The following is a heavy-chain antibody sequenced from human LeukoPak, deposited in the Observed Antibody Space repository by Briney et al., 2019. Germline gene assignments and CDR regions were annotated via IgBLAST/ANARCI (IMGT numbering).Heavy chain of an antibody. CDR2: ISGGGGST. CDR3: AKVQWLTPDQPFDY. J-gene: IGHJ4*02. CDR1: GFTFSSYA. Sequence: PGGSLRLSCAASGFTFSSYAMNWVRQAPGKGLEWVSAISGGGGSTYYADSVKGRFTISRDNSKNTLYLQMNSLRAEDTAVYYCAKVQWLTPDQPFDYWGQGTLVTVSS. V-gene: IGHV3-23*01. D-gene: IGHD6-19*01.